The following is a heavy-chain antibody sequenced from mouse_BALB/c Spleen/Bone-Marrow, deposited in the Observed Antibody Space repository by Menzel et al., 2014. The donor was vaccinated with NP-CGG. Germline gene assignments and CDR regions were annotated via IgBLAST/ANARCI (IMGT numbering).Heavy chain of an antibody. V-gene: IGHV1-69*02. CDR2: IDPSDSYT. D-gene: IGHD1-1*01. CDR3: ARDSITTVVATDY. J-gene: IGHJ2*01. CDR1: GYTFTSYW. Sequence: AQLQQSGAELVKPGASVKLSCKASGYTFTSYWMHWVKQRPGQGLEWIGEIDPSDSYTNYNQKFKGKATLTVDKSSSTACMQLSSLTSEDSAVYYCARDSITTVVATDYWGQGTTLTVSS.